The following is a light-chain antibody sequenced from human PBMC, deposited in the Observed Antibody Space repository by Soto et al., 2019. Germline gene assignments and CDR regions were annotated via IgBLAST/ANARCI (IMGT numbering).Light chain of an antibody. V-gene: IGKV3-11*01. CDR2: DAS. Sequence: EIVLTQSPVTLYLSPGERATLSCRASQSVSTYLAWYQQKPGQAPRLLIYDASNRATGIPARFSGSGSGTDVTLTITSLEPEDFAVYYCQQRTNWPPGYSFGQGTKLEIK. CDR1: QSVSTY. CDR3: QQRTNWPPGYS. J-gene: IGKJ2*03.